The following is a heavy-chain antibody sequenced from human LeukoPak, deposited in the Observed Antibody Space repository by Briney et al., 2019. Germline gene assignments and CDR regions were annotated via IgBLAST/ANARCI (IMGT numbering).Heavy chain of an antibody. D-gene: IGHD2-15*01. CDR3: ARVGYRSGGSCYSGSYYYYGMDV. V-gene: IGHV4-59*02. Sequence: SETLSLTCTVSGVSVSSYYWSWIRQPPGKGPEWIGYIYYSGSNNYNPSLKSRVTISVDTSKNQFSLKLSSVTAADTAVYYCARVGYRSGGSCYSGSYYYYGMDVWGQGTTVTVSS. CDR2: IYYSGSN. CDR1: GVSVSSYY. J-gene: IGHJ6*02.